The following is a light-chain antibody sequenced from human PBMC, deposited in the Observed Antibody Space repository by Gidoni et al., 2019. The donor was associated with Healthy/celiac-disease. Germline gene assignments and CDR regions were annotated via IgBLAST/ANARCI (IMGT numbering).Light chain of an antibody. Sequence: DIVIPQSPYSLPVSLGERATINCKSSLCVVYSSNNKNYLAWYQQKPGQPPKLLIYWASTREAGGPDRLSGSGAGKDFTLTISSLQAEDVAVDYCQQYYSTTPWTFGQGTKVEIK. CDR1: LCVVYSSNNKNY. J-gene: IGKJ1*01. CDR3: QQYYSTTPWT. V-gene: IGKV4-1*01. CDR2: WAS.